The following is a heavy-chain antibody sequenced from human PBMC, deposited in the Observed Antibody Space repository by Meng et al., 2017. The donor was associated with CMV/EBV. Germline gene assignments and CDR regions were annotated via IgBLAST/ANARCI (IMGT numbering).Heavy chain of an antibody. Sequence: SGPTLVKPTQTLTLTCTFSGFSLSTSGMRVSWIRQPPGEALEWLARIDWDDDKFYSTSLKTRLTISKDTSKNQVVLTMTNMDPVDTATYYCARINELNLDYWGQGTLVTVSS. CDR2: IDWDDDK. J-gene: IGHJ4*02. CDR1: GFSLSTSGMR. V-gene: IGHV2-70D*14. D-gene: IGHD1-1*01. CDR3: ARINELNLDY.